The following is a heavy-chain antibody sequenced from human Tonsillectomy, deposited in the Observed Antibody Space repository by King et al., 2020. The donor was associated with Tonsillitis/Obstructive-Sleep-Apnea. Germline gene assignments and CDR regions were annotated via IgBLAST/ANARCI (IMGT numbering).Heavy chain of an antibody. V-gene: IGHV2-5*02. CDR2: IYWDDDK. CDR1: GFSLSTSGVG. D-gene: IGHD5-18*01. CDR3: AHRRGYRRGFDY. J-gene: IGHJ4*02. Sequence: ITLKESGPKLVKPTQTLTLTCTFSGFSLSTSGVGVGWIRQPPGKALEWLALIYWDDDKRYSPSLRRRLTITKDTSKNQVVLTMTNMDPVDTGTYYCAHRRGYRRGFDYWGQGTLVTVSS.